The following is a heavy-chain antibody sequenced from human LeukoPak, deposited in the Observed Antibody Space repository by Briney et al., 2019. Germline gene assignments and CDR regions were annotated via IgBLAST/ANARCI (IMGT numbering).Heavy chain of an antibody. CDR2: IYYSGST. J-gene: IGHJ4*02. V-gene: IGHV4-59*01. CDR3: ARALGGYYYDY. CDR1: GGSISSYY. Sequence: SETLSLXCTVSGGSISSYYWSWIRQPPGKGLEWIGYIYYSGSTNYNPSFKSRVTISVDTSKNQFSLKLSSVTAADTAVYYCARALGGYYYDYWGQGTLVTVSS. D-gene: IGHD3-22*01.